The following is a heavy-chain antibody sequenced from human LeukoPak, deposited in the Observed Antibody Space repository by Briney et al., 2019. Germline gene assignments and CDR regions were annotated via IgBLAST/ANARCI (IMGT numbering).Heavy chain of an antibody. CDR2: IYTSGST. CDR3: AREEIAYFYFDY. V-gene: IGHV4-61*02. Sequence: PSETLSLTCTVSGGSISSGSYYWSWIRQPAGKGLEWIGRIYTSGSTNYNPSLKSRVTISVDTSKNQFSLKLSSVTAADTAVYYCAREEIAYFYFDYWGQGTLVTVSS. D-gene: IGHD2-21*01. J-gene: IGHJ4*02. CDR1: GGSISSGSYY.